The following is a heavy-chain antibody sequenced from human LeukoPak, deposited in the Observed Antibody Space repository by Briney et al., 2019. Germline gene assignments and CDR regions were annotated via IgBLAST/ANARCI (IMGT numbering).Heavy chain of an antibody. CDR1: GGSISSGGYS. CDR3: AREILGWLDP. Sequence: PSETLSLTCAVSGGSISSGGYSWSWIRQPPGKGLEWIGYIYHSGSTYYNPSLKSRVTISVDRSKNQFSLKLSPVTAADTAVYYCAREILGWLDPWGQGTLVTVSS. CDR2: IYHSGST. V-gene: IGHV4-30-2*02. J-gene: IGHJ5*02.